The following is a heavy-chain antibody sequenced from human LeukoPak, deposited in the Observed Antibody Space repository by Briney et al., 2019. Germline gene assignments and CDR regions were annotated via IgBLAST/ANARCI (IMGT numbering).Heavy chain of an antibody. D-gene: IGHD6-25*01. CDR2: IYYSGST. CDR3: ARQLYSSATV. CDR1: GGSISSSNYF. Sequence: KPSETLSLTCTFSGGSISSSNYFWGWIRQPPGKGLEWIGNIYYSGSTYYNPSLKSRVTISVDTSKNQFSLQLSSVTVADTAVYYCARQLYSSATVWGQGTTVTVSS. J-gene: IGHJ6*02. V-gene: IGHV4-39*01.